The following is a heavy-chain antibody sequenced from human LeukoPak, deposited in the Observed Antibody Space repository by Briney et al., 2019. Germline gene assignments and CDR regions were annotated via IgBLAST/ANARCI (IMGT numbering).Heavy chain of an antibody. J-gene: IGHJ4*02. D-gene: IGHD3-10*01. CDR3: ARYDGGSGPFDY. CDR1: GFTVSSNY. V-gene: IGHV3-53*01. Sequence: PGGSLRLSCAVSGFTVSSNYMSRVRQAPGKGLEWVSVLYNGGNTYYADSVKGRFTVSRDNSKNTLYLQMNSLRAEDTAVYYCARYDGGSGPFDYWGQGTLVTVSS. CDR2: LYNGGNT.